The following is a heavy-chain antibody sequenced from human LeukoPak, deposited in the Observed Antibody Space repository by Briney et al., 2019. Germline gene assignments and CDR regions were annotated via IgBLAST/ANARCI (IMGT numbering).Heavy chain of an antibody. CDR3: ARGKAAAAPFDY. Sequence: SETLSLTCTVSGGSISSGGYYWSWIRQPPGKGLEWIGYIYHSGSTYYNPSLKSRVTISVDRSKNQFSLKLSSVTAADTAVYYCARGKAAAAPFDYWGQGTLVTVSS. D-gene: IGHD6-13*01. V-gene: IGHV4-30-2*01. J-gene: IGHJ4*02. CDR2: IYHSGST. CDR1: GGSISSGGYY.